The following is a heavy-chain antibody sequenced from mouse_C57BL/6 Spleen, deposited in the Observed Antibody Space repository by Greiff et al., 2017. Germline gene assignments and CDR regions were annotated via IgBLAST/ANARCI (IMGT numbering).Heavy chain of an antibody. J-gene: IGHJ4*01. CDR2: INPSSGYT. Sequence: VQLQQSGAELAKPGASVKLSCKASGYTFTSYWMHWVKQRPGQGLEWIGYINPSSGYTKYNQKFKDKATLTADKSSSTAYMQLSSLTYEYSAVYYCARNEFITTVPSYAMDYWGQGTSVTVSS. D-gene: IGHD1-1*01. CDR1: GYTFTSYW. V-gene: IGHV1-7*01. CDR3: ARNEFITTVPSYAMDY.